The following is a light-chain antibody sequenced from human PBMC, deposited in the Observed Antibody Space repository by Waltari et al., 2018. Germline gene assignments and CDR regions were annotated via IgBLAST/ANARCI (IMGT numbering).Light chain of an antibody. CDR2: AAS. CDR3: QQAYSFPLT. CDR1: QGISSC. J-gene: IGKJ4*01. V-gene: IGKV1-12*01. Sequence: DIQMTQSPSSLSASVGDRVTITCRASQGISSCLAWYQQKPGKAPELLVYAASSFQSGVPSRFSGSGSVTDFTLTISSLQPEDFATYYCQQAYSFPLTFGGGTKVEIK.